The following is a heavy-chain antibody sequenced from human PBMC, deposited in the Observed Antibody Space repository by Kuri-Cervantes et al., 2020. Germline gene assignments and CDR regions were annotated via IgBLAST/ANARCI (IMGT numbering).Heavy chain of an antibody. CDR2: INTNTGNP. J-gene: IGHJ4*02. Sequence: ASVKVSCKASGYSLGNYGINWVRQAPGQGPEWMGWINTNTGNPAYAQGLTGRFVFSLDTSVSTAYLQISSLETEDSAVYYCARGGMFDYWGQGSLVTVS. CDR1: GYSLGNYG. V-gene: IGHV7-4-1*02. D-gene: IGHD1-14*01. CDR3: ARGGMFDY.